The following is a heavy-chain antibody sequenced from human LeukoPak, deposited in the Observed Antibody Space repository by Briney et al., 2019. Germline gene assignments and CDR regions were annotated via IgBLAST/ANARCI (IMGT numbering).Heavy chain of an antibody. V-gene: IGHV1-2*02. J-gene: IGHJ4*02. Sequence: WASVKVSCKAFGYTFTDYHMHWVRQAPGQGLEWMGWINPNSGDTNYAQKFQGRVTMTRDTTISTAYMELSRLKSDDTAVYYCARVWGYYYDSSGYSDFDYWGQGTLVTVSS. CDR1: GYTFTDYH. D-gene: IGHD3-22*01. CDR3: ARVWGYYYDSSGYSDFDY. CDR2: INPNSGDT.